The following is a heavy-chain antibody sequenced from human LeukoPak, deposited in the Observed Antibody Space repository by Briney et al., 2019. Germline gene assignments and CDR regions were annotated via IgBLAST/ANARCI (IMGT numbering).Heavy chain of an antibody. D-gene: IGHD1-1*01. V-gene: IGHV5-51*01. CDR1: GYTFTSWW. Sequence: GESLKISCKGSGYTFTSWWIGWVRQLPGKGPEWMGIIYPGNSDTRYSPSFQGQVTISADRSISTAYLQWSSLTASDTAIYYCARHGGYTWNDIYFDRWGQGTLVTVSS. CDR3: ARHGGYTWNDIYFDR. J-gene: IGHJ5*02. CDR2: IYPGNSDT.